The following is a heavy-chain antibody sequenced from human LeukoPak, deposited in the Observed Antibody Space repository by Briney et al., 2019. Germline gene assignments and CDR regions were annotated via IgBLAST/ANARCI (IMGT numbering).Heavy chain of an antibody. J-gene: IGHJ4*02. CDR3: AREFSGWPNDY. V-gene: IGHV4-39*07. CDR1: GGSISSSSYY. Sequence: SETLSLTCTVSGGSISSSSYYWGWIRQPPGKGLEWIGEINHSGSTNYNPSLKSRVTISVDTSKNQFSLKLSSVTAADTAVYYCAREFSGWPNDYWGQGTLVTVSS. D-gene: IGHD6-19*01. CDR2: INHSGST.